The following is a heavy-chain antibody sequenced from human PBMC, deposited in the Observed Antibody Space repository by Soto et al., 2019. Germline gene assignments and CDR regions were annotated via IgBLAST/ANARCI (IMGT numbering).Heavy chain of an antibody. D-gene: IGHD2-21*01. J-gene: IGHJ5*02. CDR2: SISGGNT. CDR3: AKAPSSDCNSGACSLRS. CDR1: GCTFSNYG. V-gene: IGHV3-23*01. Sequence: EVQLLESGGGLVQPGGSLRLSCAASGCTFSNYGMSWVRQAPGKGLEWVSSISGGNTFYAGSVKGRFTISRDNSKNTLYLQMNSLTAEDTAVYYCAKAPSSDCNSGACSLRSWGQGTLVTVSS.